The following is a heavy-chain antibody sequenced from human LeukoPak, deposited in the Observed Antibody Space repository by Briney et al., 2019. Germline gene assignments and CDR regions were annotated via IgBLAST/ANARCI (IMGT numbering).Heavy chain of an antibody. Sequence: GGSLRLSCAASGFTFSSYAMHWVRQAPGKGLEWVAVISYDGSNKYYADSVKGRFAISRDNSKNTLYLQMNRLRAEDTAVYYCARARYCSGGSCPNEYFQHWGQGTLVTVSS. J-gene: IGHJ1*01. CDR2: ISYDGSNK. CDR1: GFTFSSYA. V-gene: IGHV3-30*09. D-gene: IGHD2-15*01. CDR3: ARARYCSGGSCPNEYFQH.